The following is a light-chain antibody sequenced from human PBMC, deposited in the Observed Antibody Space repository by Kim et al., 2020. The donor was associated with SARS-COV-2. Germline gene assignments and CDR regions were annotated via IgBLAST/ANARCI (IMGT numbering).Light chain of an antibody. CDR3: TSHANDNYV. V-gene: IGLV2-8*01. Sequence: QSALTQPPSASGSPGQSVTISCSGTSTDFTFYNYVSWYQQHPGKAPKLILYEITKRPPGVPDRFSGSKSGDTASLTVSGLQAEDEADYYCTSHANDNYVFGTGTKVTVL. CDR1: STDFTFYNY. CDR2: EIT. J-gene: IGLJ1*01.